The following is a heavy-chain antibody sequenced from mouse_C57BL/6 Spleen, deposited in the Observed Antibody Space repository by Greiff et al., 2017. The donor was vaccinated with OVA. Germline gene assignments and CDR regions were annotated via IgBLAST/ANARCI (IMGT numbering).Heavy chain of an antibody. CDR2: INYDGSST. J-gene: IGHJ2*01. V-gene: IGHV5-16*01. CDR1: GFTFSDYY. CDR3: ARDHDDYFDY. D-gene: IGHD2-12*01. Sequence: EVKVVESEGGLVQPGSSMKLSCTASGFTFSDYYMAWVRQVPEKGLEWVANINYDGSSTYYLDSLKSRFIISRDNAKNILYLQMSSLKSEDTATYYCARDHDDYFDYWGQGTTLTVSS.